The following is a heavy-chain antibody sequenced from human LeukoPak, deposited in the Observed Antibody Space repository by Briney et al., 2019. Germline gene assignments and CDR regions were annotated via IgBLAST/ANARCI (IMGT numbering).Heavy chain of an antibody. D-gene: IGHD6-19*01. CDR3: ARRQSSGWSFDY. V-gene: IGHV5-51*01. Sequence: HGEPLKISCQGSGHNFATYWIAWVRQMPGKGLEWMGIIYPGDSDTRYSPSFQGQATISADRSISTTYLQWSSLKASDTAMYYCARRQSSGWSFDYWGQGTLVTVSS. J-gene: IGHJ4*02. CDR1: GHNFATYW. CDR2: IYPGDSDT.